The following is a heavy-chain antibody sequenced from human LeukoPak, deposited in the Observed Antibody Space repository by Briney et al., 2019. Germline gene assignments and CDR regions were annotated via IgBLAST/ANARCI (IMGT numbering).Heavy chain of an antibody. D-gene: IGHD1-26*01. Sequence: GGSLRLSCAASGFTVSSNYMSWVRQAPGKGLEWVSVIYSGGSTYYADSVKGRFTISRDSSKNTLYLQMNSLRAEDTAVYYCARAVGGSLDFDYWGQGTLVTVSS. V-gene: IGHV3-53*01. CDR3: ARAVGGSLDFDY. J-gene: IGHJ4*02. CDR2: IYSGGST. CDR1: GFTVSSNY.